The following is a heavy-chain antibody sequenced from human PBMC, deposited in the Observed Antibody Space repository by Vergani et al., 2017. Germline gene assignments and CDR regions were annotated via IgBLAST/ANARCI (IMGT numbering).Heavy chain of an antibody. J-gene: IGHJ4*02. CDR3: AKDGNNWKEVDY. D-gene: IGHD1-20*01. CDR2: ISGSGGST. Sequence: EVQLLESGGGLVQPGGSLRLSCAASGFTFSSYAMSWVRQAPGKGLEWVSAISGSGGSTYYAASVKGRFTSARDNSKNTLYLQMNSLRAEDTAVYYCAKDGNNWKEVDYWGQGTLVTVSS. V-gene: IGHV3-23*01. CDR1: GFTFSSYA.